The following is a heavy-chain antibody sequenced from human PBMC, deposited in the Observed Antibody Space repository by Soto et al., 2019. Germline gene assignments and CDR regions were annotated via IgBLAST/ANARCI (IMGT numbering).Heavy chain of an antibody. V-gene: IGHV3-30-3*01. CDR1: GFTFSTYP. Sequence: QVQLVQSGGGVVQPGGFLRLSCAASGFTFSTYPMHWVRQAPGKGLEWVAVISPDGYNKYYTDSVKGRFTISRDNSKNTLDLKMSSLRAEDTAVYYCARCWGTGDGSILGYNWLDPWGQGVLVTVSS. D-gene: IGHD1-1*01. J-gene: IGHJ5*02. CDR3: ARCWGTGDGSILGYNWLDP. CDR2: ISPDGYNK.